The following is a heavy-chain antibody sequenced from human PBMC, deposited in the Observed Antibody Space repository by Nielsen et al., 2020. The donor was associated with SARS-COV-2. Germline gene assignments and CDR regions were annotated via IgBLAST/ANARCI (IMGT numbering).Heavy chain of an antibody. D-gene: IGHD3-3*01. V-gene: IGHV3-23*01. J-gene: IGHJ6*03. CDR2: ISGSGGST. CDR3: ARDYDFWSGYHYYYYMDV. Sequence: GGSLRLSCAASGFTFSSYAMSWVRQAPGKGLEWVSAISGSGGSTYYADSVKGRFTISRDNSKNTLYLQMNSLRAEDTAVYYCARDYDFWSGYHYYYYMDVWGKGTTVTVSS. CDR1: GFTFSSYA.